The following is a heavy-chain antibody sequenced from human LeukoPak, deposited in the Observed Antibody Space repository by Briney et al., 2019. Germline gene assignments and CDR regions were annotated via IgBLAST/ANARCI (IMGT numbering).Heavy chain of an antibody. CDR3: ATSKDFDY. V-gene: IGHV4-38-2*02. CDR1: GYSISSDYY. Sequence: SETLSLTCTVSGYSISSDYYWGWSRQPPGKGLEWIGSIFHSGSTYYNPSLKSRVTISIDTSKNQFSLKLSSVTAADTAVYYCATSKDFDYWGQGTLVTVSS. CDR2: IFHSGST. J-gene: IGHJ4*02.